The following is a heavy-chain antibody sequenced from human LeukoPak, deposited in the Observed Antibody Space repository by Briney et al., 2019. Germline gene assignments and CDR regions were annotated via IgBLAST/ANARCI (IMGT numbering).Heavy chain of an antibody. CDR1: VGSISSSSYY. D-gene: IGHD1-26*01. Sequence: SETLSLTCTVSVGSISSSSYYWGWIRQPPGKGLEWIGSIYYSGSTYYNPSLKSRLPISVDTYTTQFSLKLSSVTPADTAVYSCAAETLLVGASDSWGQGTLVTVSS. J-gene: IGHJ4*02. CDR2: IYYSGST. V-gene: IGHV4-39*01. CDR3: AAETLLVGASDS.